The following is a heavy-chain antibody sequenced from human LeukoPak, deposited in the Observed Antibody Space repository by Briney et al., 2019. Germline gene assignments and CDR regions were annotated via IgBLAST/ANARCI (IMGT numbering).Heavy chain of an antibody. CDR1: GGSISSYY. CDR2: IYTSGST. Sequence: SETLSLTCTVSGGSISSYYWSWIRQPAGKGLEWIGRIYTSGSTNYNPSPKSRVTMSVDTSKNQFSLKLSSVIAADTAVYYCALLYDYVWGSYLDYWGQGTLVTVSS. J-gene: IGHJ4*02. V-gene: IGHV4-4*07. D-gene: IGHD3-16*02. CDR3: ALLYDYVWGSYLDY.